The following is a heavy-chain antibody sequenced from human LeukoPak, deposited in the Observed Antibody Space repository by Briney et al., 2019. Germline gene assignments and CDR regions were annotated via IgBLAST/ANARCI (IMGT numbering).Heavy chain of an antibody. J-gene: IGHJ4*02. CDR3: AKDRTTEEFDY. D-gene: IGHD1-1*01. Sequence: GGSLRLSCAASGFTVSSNYMSWVRQAPGKGLEWVSAISGSGGSTYYADSVKGRFTISRDNSKNTLYLQMNSLRAEDTAVYYCAKDRTTEEFDYWGQGTLVTVSS. CDR2: ISGSGGST. CDR1: GFTVSSNY. V-gene: IGHV3-23*01.